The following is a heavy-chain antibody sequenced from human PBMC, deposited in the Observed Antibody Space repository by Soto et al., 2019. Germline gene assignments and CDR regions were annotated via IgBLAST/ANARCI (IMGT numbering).Heavy chain of an antibody. V-gene: IGHV3-30*18. CDR1: GFTFSSYG. CDR2: ISYDGSNK. Sequence: GGSLRLSCAASGFTFSSYGMHWVRQAPGKGLEWVAVISYDGSNKYYADSVKGRFTISRDNSKNTLYLQMNSLRAEDTAVYYCAKDGEWLRSRHYFDYWGQGTLVTVSS. CDR3: AKDGEWLRSRHYFDY. D-gene: IGHD5-12*01. J-gene: IGHJ4*02.